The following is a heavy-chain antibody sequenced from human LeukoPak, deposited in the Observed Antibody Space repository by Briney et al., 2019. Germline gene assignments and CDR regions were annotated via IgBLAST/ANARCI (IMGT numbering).Heavy chain of an antibody. J-gene: IGHJ4*02. CDR1: GGSISSYY. Sequence: SETLSLTCTVSGGSISSYYWSWIRQPAGKGLEWIGYIYYSGSTYYNPSLKSRVTISVDTSKNQFSLKLSSVTAADTAVYYCARGGYYDSSGYFPLNYWGQGTLVTVSS. D-gene: IGHD3-22*01. CDR2: IYYSGST. CDR3: ARGGYYDSSGYFPLNY. V-gene: IGHV4-59*12.